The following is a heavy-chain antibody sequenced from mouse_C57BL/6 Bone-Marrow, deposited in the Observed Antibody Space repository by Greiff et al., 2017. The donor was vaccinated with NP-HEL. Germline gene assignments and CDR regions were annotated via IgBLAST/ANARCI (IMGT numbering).Heavy chain of an antibody. CDR2: IDPSDSYT. J-gene: IGHJ1*03. CDR1: GYTFTSYW. Sequence: QVQLQQPGAELVKPGASVKLSCKASGYTFTSYWMQWVKHRPGQGLEWIGEIDPSDSYTNYNQKFKGKATLTVDTSSSTAYMQLSSLTSEDSAVYYCARWFWYFDVWGTGTTVTVSS. D-gene: IGHD2-2*01. V-gene: IGHV1-50*01. CDR3: ARWFWYFDV.